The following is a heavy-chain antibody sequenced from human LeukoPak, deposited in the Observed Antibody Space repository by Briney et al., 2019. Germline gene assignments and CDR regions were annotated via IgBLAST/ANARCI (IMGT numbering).Heavy chain of an antibody. J-gene: IGHJ5*02. CDR3: ARDYSSGLYMLVA. CDR1: GYTFIGFY. Sequence: ASVKVSCKASGYTFIGFYIHWVRQAPGQGFEWMGWINPNSGGTNLARRFQGRVTMTRDTSISTVYMELSWLRSDDTAVYYCARDYSSGLYMLVAWGQGTLVTVSS. D-gene: IGHD6-19*01. V-gene: IGHV1-2*02. CDR2: INPNSGGT.